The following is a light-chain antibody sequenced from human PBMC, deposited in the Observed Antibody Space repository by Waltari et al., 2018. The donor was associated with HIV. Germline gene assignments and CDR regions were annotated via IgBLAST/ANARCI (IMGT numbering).Light chain of an antibody. CDR1: QSSSAK. CDR3: QQYDSGPRGIT. Sequence: EIVMTQSPPTLSVSPGQRVTLSCRASQSSSAKVPWYQERPGQAPRLLIYEVGTRPTGIPARFSGSGSGTEFTLTISSLQSEDFATYFCQQYDSGPRGITFGQGTMLEIK. V-gene: IGKV3-15*01. CDR2: EVG. J-gene: IGKJ2*01.